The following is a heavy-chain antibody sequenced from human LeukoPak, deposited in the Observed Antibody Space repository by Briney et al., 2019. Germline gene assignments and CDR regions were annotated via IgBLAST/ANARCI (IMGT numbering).Heavy chain of an antibody. Sequence: GGSLRLSCAVSGFTFSTHSMSWVRQAPGKGLEWVSSISSGSSHIYYADSMKGRFTISGDDAKNSLFLQMNSLRAEDTAVYYCARDFRTQLDGYSPPYHFDYWGQGALVTVSS. V-gene: IGHV3-21*01. CDR2: ISSGSSHI. J-gene: IGHJ4*02. CDR1: GFTFSTHS. D-gene: IGHD5-24*01. CDR3: ARDFRTQLDGYSPPYHFDY.